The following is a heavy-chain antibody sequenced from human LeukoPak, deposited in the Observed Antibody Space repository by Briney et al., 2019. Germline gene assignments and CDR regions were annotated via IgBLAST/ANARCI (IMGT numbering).Heavy chain of an antibody. V-gene: IGHV4-59*01. Sequence: KTSETLSLTCTVSGGSISSYYWSWIRQPPGKGLEWIGYIYYSGSTNYNPSLKSRVTISVDTSNNHFSLKLSSVTAADTAVYYCARSLVLADDAFDIWGQGTMVTVSS. J-gene: IGHJ3*02. CDR2: IYYSGST. CDR3: ARSLVLADDAFDI. D-gene: IGHD3-10*01. CDR1: GGSISSYY.